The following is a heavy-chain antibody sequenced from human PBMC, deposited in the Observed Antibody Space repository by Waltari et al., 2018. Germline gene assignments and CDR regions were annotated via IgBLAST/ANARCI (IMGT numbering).Heavy chain of an antibody. V-gene: IGHV3-7*01. Sequence: EVQLVESGGGLVQPGGSLRLSCAASEFTFAYYWVTWVRQAPGKGLEGVANIKEDGSEKYYVDSVNGRFTISRDNAKNSLYLQMSRLRVEDTAVYYCATQSWSNFEYWGQGTLVTVSS. D-gene: IGHD3-3*01. CDR3: ATQSWSNFEY. CDR1: EFTFAYYW. J-gene: IGHJ4*02. CDR2: IKEDGSEK.